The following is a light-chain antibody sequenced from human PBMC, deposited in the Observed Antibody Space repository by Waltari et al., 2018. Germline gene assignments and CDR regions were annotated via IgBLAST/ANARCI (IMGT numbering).Light chain of an antibody. CDR2: EVS. CDR1: SSDVGGHNF. J-gene: IGLJ2*01. Sequence: QSALTQPPSASGSPGQSVTISCTGTSSDVGGHNFVSWYQQHPGKGPKLMIHEVSKRPSGVPDRFSGSKAGDTASLTVSGLQAEDEADYYCTSYAGSNILVFGGGTKLTVL. CDR3: TSYAGSNILV. V-gene: IGLV2-8*01.